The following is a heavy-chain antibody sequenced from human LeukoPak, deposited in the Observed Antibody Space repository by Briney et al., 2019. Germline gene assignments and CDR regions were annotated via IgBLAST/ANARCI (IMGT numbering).Heavy chain of an antibody. V-gene: IGHV3-11*04. Sequence: GGSLRLSCAASGFTFSDYYMSWIRQAPGKGLEWVSYISSSDNTIYYADSVKGRFTISRDNSKNTLYLQMNSLRAEDTAVYYCAKDQTGSGPRWFDPWGQGNLVTVSS. CDR1: GFTFSDYY. CDR3: AKDQTGSGPRWFDP. CDR2: ISSSDNTI. D-gene: IGHD6-19*01. J-gene: IGHJ5*02.